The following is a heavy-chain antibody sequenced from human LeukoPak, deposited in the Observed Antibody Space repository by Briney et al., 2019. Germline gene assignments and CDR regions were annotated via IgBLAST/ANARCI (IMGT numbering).Heavy chain of an antibody. Sequence: GGSLRLSCAVSGFTVSSNYMSWVRQAPGEGLEWVSVIYSGGSTYYADSVKGRFTISRDNSKNTLYLQMNSLRAEDTAVYYCARDGNTMGTDYWGQGTLVTVSS. J-gene: IGHJ4*02. CDR2: IYSGGST. D-gene: IGHD7-27*01. CDR3: ARDGNTMGTDY. CDR1: GFTVSSNY. V-gene: IGHV3-66*01.